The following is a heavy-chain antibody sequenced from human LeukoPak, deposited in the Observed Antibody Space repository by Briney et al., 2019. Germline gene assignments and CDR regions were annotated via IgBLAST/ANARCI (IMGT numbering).Heavy chain of an antibody. CDR1: GFTFSNYA. J-gene: IGHJ4*02. Sequence: GGSLRLSCAASGFTFSNYAVNWVRQAPGKGLDWVSPISSSSSYIYYADSVKGRFTISRDNAKNSLYLQMNSLRAEDTAVYYCAKETASDFGGAVDYWGQGTLVTVSS. CDR2: ISSSSSYI. V-gene: IGHV3-21*04. D-gene: IGHD3-10*01. CDR3: AKETASDFGGAVDY.